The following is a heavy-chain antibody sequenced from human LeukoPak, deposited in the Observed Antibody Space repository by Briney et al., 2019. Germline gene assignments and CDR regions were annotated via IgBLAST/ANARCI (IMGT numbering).Heavy chain of an antibody. V-gene: IGHV3-30*18. CDR1: GFTFSSYG. Sequence: PGRSLRLSYAASGFTFSSYGMHWVRQAPGKGLEWVAVISYDGSNKYYADSVKGRFTISRDNSKNTLYLQMNSLRAEDTAVYYCAKDEGTGYYGMDVWGQGTTVTVSS. J-gene: IGHJ6*02. D-gene: IGHD2-8*02. CDR3: AKDEGTGYYGMDV. CDR2: ISYDGSNK.